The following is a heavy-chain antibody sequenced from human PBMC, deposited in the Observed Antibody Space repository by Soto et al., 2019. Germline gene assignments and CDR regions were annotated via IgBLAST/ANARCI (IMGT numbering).Heavy chain of an antibody. D-gene: IGHD2-15*01. J-gene: IGHJ6*03. V-gene: IGHV3-9*01. CDR1: GFTFDDYA. CDR2: GSWEGGII. CDR3: VKEDPCSGSTCVPRYRSFHMGA. Sequence: EVHLVESGGGLVHPGMSLRLSCAASGFTFDDYAMHWVRQGPGKGLEWVSGGSWEGGIIGYGVSVKGRFTISRDNAKNSLIVQMDSLWEEESALSYCVKEDPCSGSTCVPRYRSFHMGAWGKGTSVTVSS.